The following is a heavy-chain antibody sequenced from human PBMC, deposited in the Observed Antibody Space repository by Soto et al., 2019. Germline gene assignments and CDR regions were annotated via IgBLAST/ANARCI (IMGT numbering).Heavy chain of an antibody. V-gene: IGHV1-18*01. Sequence: ASVNGSFKASCYTFTSYFIIWLRQSPLQGLEWMAWINPYNGNRKYAEKFCGRVTVTTDTSTATAYMEVRSLTSDDTAVFYCARVGVGLQPPRVWHYWGEGPQVT. J-gene: IGHJ4*02. CDR2: INPYNGNR. D-gene: IGHD3-16*01. CDR1: CYTFTSYF. CDR3: ARVGVGLQPPRVWHY.